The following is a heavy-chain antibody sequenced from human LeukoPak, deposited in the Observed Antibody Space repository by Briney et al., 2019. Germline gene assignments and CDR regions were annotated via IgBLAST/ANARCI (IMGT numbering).Heavy chain of an antibody. CDR2: ISSSSSYI. CDR3: ARDRIAVAGGGIDY. Sequence: GGSLRLSCAASGFTFSSYSMNWVRQAPGKGLEWVSSISSSSSYIYYADSVEGRFTISRDNAKNSLYLQMNSLRAEDTAVYYCARDRIAVAGGGIDYWGQGILVTVSP. V-gene: IGHV3-21*01. J-gene: IGHJ4*02. D-gene: IGHD6-19*01. CDR1: GFTFSSYS.